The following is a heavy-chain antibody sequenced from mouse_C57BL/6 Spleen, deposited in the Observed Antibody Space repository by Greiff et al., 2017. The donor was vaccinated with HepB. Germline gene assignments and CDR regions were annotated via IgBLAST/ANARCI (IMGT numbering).Heavy chain of an antibody. CDR3: VRGYFYAMDY. CDR1: GFSFNTYA. V-gene: IGHV10-1*01. CDR2: IRSKSNNYAT. J-gene: IGHJ4*01. D-gene: IGHD2-3*01. Sequence: EVNVVDSGGGLVQPKGSLKLSCAASGFSFNTYAMNWVRQAPGKGLEWVARIRSKSNNYATYYADSVKDRFTISRDDSESMLYLQMNNLKTEDTAMYYCVRGYFYAMDYWGQGTSVTVSS.